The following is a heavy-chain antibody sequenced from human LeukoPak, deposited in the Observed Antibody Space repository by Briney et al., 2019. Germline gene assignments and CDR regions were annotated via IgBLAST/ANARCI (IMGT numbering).Heavy chain of an antibody. V-gene: IGHV3-11*01. Sequence: GGSLRLSCAASGFTFSDYYMSWIRQTPGKGLEWVSYISGSGSTIYYADSVKGRFTISRDNAQNSLYLQMNSLRVEDTAVYYCAKAPRNYYGSGSYPAYFDYWGQGTLVTVSS. CDR3: AKAPRNYYGSGSYPAYFDY. D-gene: IGHD3-10*01. J-gene: IGHJ4*02. CDR2: ISGSGSTI. CDR1: GFTFSDYY.